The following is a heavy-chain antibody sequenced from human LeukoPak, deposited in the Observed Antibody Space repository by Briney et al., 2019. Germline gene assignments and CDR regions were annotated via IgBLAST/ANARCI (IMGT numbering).Heavy chain of an antibody. D-gene: IGHD6-19*01. V-gene: IGHV1-69*05. CDR2: IIPIFGTA. Sequence: ASVKVSCKASGGTLSSYAISWVRQAPGQGLEWMGGIIPIFGTANYAQKFQGRVTITTDESTSTAYKELSRLRSEDTAVYYCAREGSTSSGWYKYWGQGTLVTVSS. J-gene: IGHJ4*02. CDR1: GGTLSSYA. CDR3: AREGSTSSGWYKY.